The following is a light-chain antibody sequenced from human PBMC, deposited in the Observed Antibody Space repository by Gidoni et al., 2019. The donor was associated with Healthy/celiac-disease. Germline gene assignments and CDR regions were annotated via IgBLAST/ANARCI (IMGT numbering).Light chain of an antibody. V-gene: IGKV4-1*01. J-gene: IGKJ4*01. CDR3: QQYYSTLT. CDR2: WAS. CDR1: QSVLYSSNNKNY. Sequence: IVMTQSPDSLAVSLGERATINCKSSQSVLYSSNNKNYLAWYQQKPGQPPKLLIYWASTRESGVPDRFSGSGSGTDFTLTISSLQAEDVAVYYCQQYYSTLTFGGGTKVEIK.